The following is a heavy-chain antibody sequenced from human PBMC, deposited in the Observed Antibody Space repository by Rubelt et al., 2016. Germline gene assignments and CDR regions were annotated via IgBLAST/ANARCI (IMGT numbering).Heavy chain of an antibody. CDR2: ISAYNGNT. D-gene: IGHD1-7*01. CDR3: ARDLPPFRRYNWNFPLDY. Sequence: QVQLVQSGAEVKKPGASVKVSCKASGYTFTSYGISWVRQAPGQGLEWMGWISAYNGNTNYAQKLQGRATRTTDKSTSTAYMGLRSLRSDDTAVYYCARDLPPFRRYNWNFPLDYWGQGTLVTVSS. J-gene: IGHJ4*02. CDR1: GYTFTSYG. V-gene: IGHV1-18*01.